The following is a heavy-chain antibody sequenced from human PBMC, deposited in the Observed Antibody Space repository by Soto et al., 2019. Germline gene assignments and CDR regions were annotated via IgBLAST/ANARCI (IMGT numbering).Heavy chain of an antibody. Sequence: SETLSLTCSASGGSISSYYWSWIRQPPGKGLEWSGYIYYSGSPNYNPSLKSRVTISVETSKNQFSLKLSSVTAADTAVYYCARGTLIAVAESDDAFDIWGQGTMVTVSS. CDR2: IYYSGSP. D-gene: IGHD6-19*01. J-gene: IGHJ3*02. CDR3: ARGTLIAVAESDDAFDI. V-gene: IGHV4-59*01. CDR1: GGSISSYY.